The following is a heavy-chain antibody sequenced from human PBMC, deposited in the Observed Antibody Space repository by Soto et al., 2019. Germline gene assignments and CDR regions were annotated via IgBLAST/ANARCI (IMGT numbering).Heavy chain of an antibody. D-gene: IGHD6-19*01. Sequence: QLQLQESGPGLVKPSETLSLTCTVSGGSISSSSYYWGWIRQPPGKGLEWIGSIYYSGSTYYNPSLKRRVTISVDTSKNQFSLKLSSVTAADTAVYYCASQYSSGWSLYYYYYMDVWGKGTTVTVSS. CDR1: GGSISSSSYY. CDR3: ASQYSSGWSLYYYYYMDV. V-gene: IGHV4-39*01. J-gene: IGHJ6*03. CDR2: IYYSGST.